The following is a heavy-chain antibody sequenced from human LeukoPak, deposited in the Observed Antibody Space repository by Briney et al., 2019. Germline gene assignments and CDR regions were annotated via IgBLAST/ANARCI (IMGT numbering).Heavy chain of an antibody. CDR1: GFTFDDFG. V-gene: IGHV3-20*04. CDR2: INWNSGST. CDR3: ARDSDGSGSYSI. J-gene: IGHJ3*02. D-gene: IGHD3-10*01. Sequence: GGSLRLSCAASGFTFDDFGMSWLRQAPGKGLEGVSGINWNSGSTGHADSVKGRFTISRDNAKNSLYLQMNSLRAEDTALYYCARDSDGSGSYSIWGQGTMVTVSS.